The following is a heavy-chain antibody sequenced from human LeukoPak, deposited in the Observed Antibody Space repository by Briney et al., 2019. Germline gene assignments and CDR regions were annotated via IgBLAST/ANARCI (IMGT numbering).Heavy chain of an antibody. J-gene: IGHJ4*02. Sequence: ASVKVSCKASGYTFTGYYMHWVRQAPGQGLEWMGRINPNSGGTNYAQKFQGRVTMTRGTSISTAYMELSRLRSDDTAVYYCARSARDGYNYQSYFDYWGQGTLVTVSS. V-gene: IGHV1-2*06. CDR2: INPNSGGT. CDR3: ARSARDGYNYQSYFDY. CDR1: GYTFTGYY. D-gene: IGHD5-24*01.